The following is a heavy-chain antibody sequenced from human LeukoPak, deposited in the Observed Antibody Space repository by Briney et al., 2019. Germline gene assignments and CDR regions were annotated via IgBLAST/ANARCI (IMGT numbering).Heavy chain of an antibody. D-gene: IGHD1-26*01. CDR3: AREGSTYYFDY. J-gene: IGHJ4*02. Sequence: GGSLRLSCVASGFTFSSYSMKWVRQAPGKGLEWVSSISSSSSYIYYADSVKGRFTISRDNAKNSLYLQMNSLRAEDTAVYYCAREGSTYYFDYWGQGTLVTVSS. CDR2: ISSSSSYI. V-gene: IGHV3-21*01. CDR1: GFTFSSYS.